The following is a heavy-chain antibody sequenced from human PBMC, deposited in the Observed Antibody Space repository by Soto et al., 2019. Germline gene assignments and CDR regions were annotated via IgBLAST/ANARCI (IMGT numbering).Heavy chain of an antibody. V-gene: IGHV5-51*01. Sequence: PGESLKISCKGSGYSFTSYLIGWVRQMPGKGLEGMGIIYPGDSDTRYSPSFQGKVTISADKSISTAYLQWRSLKASDTAMYYCATQQGKQWLSDYWGQGTLVTVSS. CDR3: ATQQGKQWLSDY. J-gene: IGHJ4*02. D-gene: IGHD6-19*01. CDR2: IYPGDSDT. CDR1: GYSFTSYL.